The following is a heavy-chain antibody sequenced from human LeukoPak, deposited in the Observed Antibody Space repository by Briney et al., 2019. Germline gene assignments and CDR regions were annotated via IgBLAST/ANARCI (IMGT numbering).Heavy chain of an antibody. CDR1: GGSISSGDYY. CDR3: ARVHYYGSGSYYADAFDI. V-gene: IGHV4-30-4*01. D-gene: IGHD3-10*01. CDR2: IYYSGST. Sequence: SETLSLTCTVSGGSISSGDYYWSWIRQPPGKGLEWIEYIYYSGSTYYNPSLKSRVTISVDTSKNQFSLKLSSVTAADTAVYYCARVHYYGSGSYYADAFDIWGQGTMVTVSS. J-gene: IGHJ3*02.